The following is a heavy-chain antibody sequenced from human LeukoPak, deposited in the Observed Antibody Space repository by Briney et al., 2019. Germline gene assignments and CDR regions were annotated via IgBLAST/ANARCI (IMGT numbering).Heavy chain of an antibody. CDR2: IYYSGST. CDR3: ASRKGGFDY. J-gene: IGHJ4*02. V-gene: IGHV4-59*01. Sequence: SETLSLTRTVSGGSISSYYWSWIRQPPGKGLEWIGYIYYSGSTNYNPSLKSRVTISVDTSKNQFSLKLSSVTAADTAVYYCASRKGGFDYWGQGTLVTVSS. CDR1: GGSISSYY. D-gene: IGHD3-16*01.